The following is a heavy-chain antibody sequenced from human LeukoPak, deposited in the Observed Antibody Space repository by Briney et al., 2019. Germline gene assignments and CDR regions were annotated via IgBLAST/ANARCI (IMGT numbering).Heavy chain of an antibody. D-gene: IGHD3-22*01. V-gene: IGHV3-23*01. CDR2: ISASGSGT. J-gene: IGHJ4*02. CDR3: AKGRDTSGRQNFDF. CDR1: GFTFTSYA. Sequence: AGSLRLSCEASGFTFTSYAMHWVRQAPGKGLEWVSSISASGSGTFYTDSMSGRFTISRDNAKKTLFLQMKNLRLGDTALYYCAKGRDTSGRQNFDFWGQGTPVTVSS.